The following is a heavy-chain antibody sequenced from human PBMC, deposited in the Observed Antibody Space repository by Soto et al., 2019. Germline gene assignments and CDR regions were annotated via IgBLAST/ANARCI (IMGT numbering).Heavy chain of an antibody. J-gene: IGHJ4*02. Sequence: SETLSLTCAVYGGSFSGYYWSWIRQPPGKGLEWIGEINHSGSTNYNPSLKSRVTISVDTSKNPFSLKLSSVTAADTAVYYCAREKHYDYIWGSYRFTVFDYWGQGTLVTVSS. CDR1: GGSFSGYY. D-gene: IGHD3-16*02. CDR3: AREKHYDYIWGSYRFTVFDY. CDR2: INHSGST. V-gene: IGHV4-34*01.